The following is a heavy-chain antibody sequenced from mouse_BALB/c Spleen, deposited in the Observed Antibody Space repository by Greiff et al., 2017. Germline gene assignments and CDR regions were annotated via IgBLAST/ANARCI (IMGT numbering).Heavy chain of an antibody. V-gene: IGHV5-12-1*01. CDR1: GFAFSSYD. CDR2: ISSGGGST. Sequence: EVKLVESGGGLVKPGGSLKLSCAASGFAFSSYDMSWVRQTPEKRLEWVAYISSGGGSTYYPDTVKGRFTISRDNAKNTLYLQMSSLKSEDTAMYYCARHAGYGFAMDYWGQGTSVTVSS. D-gene: IGHD2-2*01. CDR3: ARHAGYGFAMDY. J-gene: IGHJ4*01.